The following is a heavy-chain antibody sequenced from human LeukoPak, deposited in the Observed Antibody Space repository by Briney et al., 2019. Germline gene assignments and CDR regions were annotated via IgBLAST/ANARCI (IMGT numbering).Heavy chain of an antibody. CDR1: GFTFDDYT. CDR3: SRQFDY. Sequence: GGSLRLSCVASGFTFDDYTMHWVRQAPGKGLECVSLITWDGSTTYYADSVKGRFTISRDNSKSSLYLQMNSLRSEDTALYYCSRQFDYWGRGTLVSVSS. V-gene: IGHV3-43*01. J-gene: IGHJ4*02. CDR2: ITWDGSTT.